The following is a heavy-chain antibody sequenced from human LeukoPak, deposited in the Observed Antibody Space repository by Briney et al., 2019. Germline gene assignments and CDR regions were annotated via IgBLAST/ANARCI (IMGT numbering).Heavy chain of an antibody. CDR1: GGSISSYS. CDR3: ASGGAQDAFDI. Sequence: PSETLSLTCTASGGSISSYSWRWIRQPPGKGLEWIGYTYYSGSTNYNPSLKSRVTMSVDTSKNQFSLKLSSVTAADTAVYYCASGGAQDAFDIWGQGTMVTVSS. V-gene: IGHV4-59*01. CDR2: TYYSGST. J-gene: IGHJ3*02. D-gene: IGHD3-16*01.